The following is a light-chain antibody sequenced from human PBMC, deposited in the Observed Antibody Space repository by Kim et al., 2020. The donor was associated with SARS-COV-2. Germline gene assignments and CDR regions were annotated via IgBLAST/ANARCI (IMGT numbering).Light chain of an antibody. J-gene: IGLJ3*02. CDR1: GSNIGSNY. V-gene: IGLV1-47*01. CDR2: RNN. CDR3: AAWDDSLKGPV. Sequence: QSVLTQPPSASGTPGQRVSISCSGSGSNIGSNYVYWYQQFPGSAPKLLIYRNNQRPSGVPDRISGSKSDMSASLAISGLRSDDESDYYCAAWDDSLKGPVFGGGTQLTVL.